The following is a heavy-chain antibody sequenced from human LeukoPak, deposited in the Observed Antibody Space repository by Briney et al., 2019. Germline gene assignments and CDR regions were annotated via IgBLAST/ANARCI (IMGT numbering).Heavy chain of an antibody. CDR1: GFTFSSYW. CDR2: INVDGSTT. Sequence: PGGSLRLSCAASGFTFSSYWMHWVRQVPGKGLVWVSRINVDGSTTNYADSVKGRFTISRDNAKNSLYLQMNSLRAEDTAVYYCATERAIILFGAFDIWGQGTMVTVSS. D-gene: IGHD3-3*01. V-gene: IGHV3-74*01. CDR3: ATERAIILFGAFDI. J-gene: IGHJ3*02.